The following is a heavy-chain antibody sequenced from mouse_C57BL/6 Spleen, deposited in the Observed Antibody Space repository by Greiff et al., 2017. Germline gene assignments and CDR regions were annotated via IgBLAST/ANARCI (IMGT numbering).Heavy chain of an antibody. V-gene: IGHV1-76*01. CDR3: ARRGANWDRYFDY. D-gene: IGHD4-1*01. J-gene: IGHJ2*01. CDR1: GYTFTDYD. CDR2: IYPGSGNT. Sequence: QVQLQQSGAELVRPGASVKLSCKASGYTFTDYDINWVKQRPGQGLEWIARIYPGSGNTYYNEKFKGQATLTAKKSSSTAYMQFSSLTSEASAVYFCARRGANWDRYFDYWGQGTTLTVSS.